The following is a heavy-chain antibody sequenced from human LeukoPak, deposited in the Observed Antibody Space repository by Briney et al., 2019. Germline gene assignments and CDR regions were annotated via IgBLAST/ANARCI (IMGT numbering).Heavy chain of an antibody. J-gene: IGHJ4*02. CDR2: ISGSGGST. V-gene: IGHV3-23*01. D-gene: IGHD3-10*01. CDR3: AKETISHASGYYFDY. CDR1: GFTFSTYA. Sequence: PGGSLRLSCAASGFTFSTYAMSWVRQAPGKGLEWVSGISGSGGSTFYADSVKGRFTISRDNSKNTLYLQMNSLRAEDTAVYYCAKETISHASGYYFDYWGQGTLVTVSS.